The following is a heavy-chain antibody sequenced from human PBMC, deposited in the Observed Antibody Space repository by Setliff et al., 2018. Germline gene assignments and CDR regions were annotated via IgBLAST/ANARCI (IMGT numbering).Heavy chain of an antibody. CDR2: IYYSGST. Sequence: PSETLSLTCTVSGGSISSSSYYWGWIRQPPGKGLEWIGSIYYSGSTYYNPPLKSRVTISVDTSKNQFSLKLSSVTAADTAVYYCASGRVEMATITPFDYWGQGTLVTVSS. J-gene: IGHJ4*02. D-gene: IGHD5-12*01. V-gene: IGHV4-39*07. CDR3: ASGRVEMATITPFDY. CDR1: GGSISSSSYY.